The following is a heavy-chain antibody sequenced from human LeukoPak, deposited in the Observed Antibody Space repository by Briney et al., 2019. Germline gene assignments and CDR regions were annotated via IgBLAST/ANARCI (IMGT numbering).Heavy chain of an antibody. D-gene: IGHD1-14*01. CDR3: PEGLDY. J-gene: IGHJ4*02. CDR1: GFTFSYVW. CDR2: IASTADGGTT. Sequence: PGGSLRLSCAASGFTFSYVWMSWVRQAPGKGLEWVARIASTADGGTTEYAAPVKGRFTISRDDSKSILYLQMNSLKTEDTALYFCPEGLDYWGQGPLVTVS. V-gene: IGHV3-15*04.